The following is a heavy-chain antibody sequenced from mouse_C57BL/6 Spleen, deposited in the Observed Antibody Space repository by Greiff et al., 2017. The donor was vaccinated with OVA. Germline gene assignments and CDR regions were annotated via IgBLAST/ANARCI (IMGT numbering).Heavy chain of an antibody. J-gene: IGHJ3*01. V-gene: IGHV1-15*01. CDR1: GYTFTDYE. Sequence: QVQLQQSGAELVRPGASVTLSCKASGYTFTDYEMHWVKQTPVHGLEWIGAIDPETGGTAYNQKFKGKAILTADKSSSTAYMELRSLTSEDSAVYYCTRAYGSSLGAYWGQGTLVTVSA. CDR3: TRAYGSSLGAY. D-gene: IGHD1-1*01. CDR2: IDPETGGT.